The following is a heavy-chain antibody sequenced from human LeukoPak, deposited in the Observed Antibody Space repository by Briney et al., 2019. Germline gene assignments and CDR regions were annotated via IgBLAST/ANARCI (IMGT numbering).Heavy chain of an antibody. J-gene: IGHJ4*02. CDR2: IYPGDSDA. CDR1: GYNFPAYW. V-gene: IGHV5-51*01. D-gene: IGHD6-13*01. Sequence: GESLKISCKGSGYNFPAYWIGWVRQMPGKGLEWMGIIYPGDSDARYSPSFQGQITISADKSISTAYLQWSSLKASDTAMYYCARPAGYSSSWYYFAYWGQGTLVTVSS. CDR3: ARPAGYSSSWYYFAY.